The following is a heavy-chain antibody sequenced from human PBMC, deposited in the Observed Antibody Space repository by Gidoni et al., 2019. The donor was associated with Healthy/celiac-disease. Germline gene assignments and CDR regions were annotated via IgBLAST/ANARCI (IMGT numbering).Heavy chain of an antibody. D-gene: IGHD2-2*03. CDR1: GGSVSSGSYY. CDR3: ARGLDRDGINWFDP. J-gene: IGHJ5*02. V-gene: IGHV4-61*01. Sequence: QVQLQESGPGLVKPSETLSLTCTVSGGSVSSGSYYWSWLRQPPGKGLEWIGYIYYSGSTNYNPSLKSRVTISVDTSKNQFSLKLSSVTAADTAVYYCARGLDRDGINWFDPWGQGTLVTVSS. CDR2: IYYSGST.